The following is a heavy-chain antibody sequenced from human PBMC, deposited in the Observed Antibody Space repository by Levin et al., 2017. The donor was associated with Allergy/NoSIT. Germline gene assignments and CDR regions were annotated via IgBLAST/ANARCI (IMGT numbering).Heavy chain of an antibody. V-gene: IGHV4-59*12. CDR3: ARGDYGDDGWFDS. CDR2: IYSSGGT. CDR1: GDSLNNYF. J-gene: IGHJ5*01. Sequence: SETLSLTCTVSGDSLNNYFWSWIRQPPGKGLEWIGYIYSSGGTNCNPPLKSRVTMSVDMTKNHFSLRLRSVTAADTAVYYCARGDYGDDGWFDSWGQGTLVTVSS. D-gene: IGHD4-17*01.